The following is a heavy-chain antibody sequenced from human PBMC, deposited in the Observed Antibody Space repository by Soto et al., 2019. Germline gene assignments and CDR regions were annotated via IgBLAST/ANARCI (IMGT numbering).Heavy chain of an antibody. Sequence: GGSLRLSCAGSGFTFSRYAMNWVRQAPGKGLEWVSIISSRGDRTSYAESVKGRFTISRDDSKNTLVLHMNSLGAEDTAVYYCAKETGYSYGFQPNALDVWGQGTTVTVSS. CDR3: AKETGYSYGFQPNALDV. J-gene: IGHJ6*02. CDR1: GFTFSRYA. CDR2: ISSRGDRT. V-gene: IGHV3-23*01. D-gene: IGHD5-18*01.